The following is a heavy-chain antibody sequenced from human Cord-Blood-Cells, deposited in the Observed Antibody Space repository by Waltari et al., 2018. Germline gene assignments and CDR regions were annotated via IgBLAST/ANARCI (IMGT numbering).Heavy chain of an antibody. J-gene: IGHJ3*02. D-gene: IGHD6-13*01. CDR1: GYTLTELS. Sequence: QVQLVQSGAEVKKPGASVKVSCKVSGYTLTELSMHWVRQPPGKGLEWMGGLAPGDGETIYAPKFPGKVTMTEATSTDIAYMELRSLRSEDTAVYYCATRGYSSAYDIWGQGTMVTVSS. CDR2: LAPGDGET. CDR3: ATRGYSSAYDI. V-gene: IGHV1-24*01.